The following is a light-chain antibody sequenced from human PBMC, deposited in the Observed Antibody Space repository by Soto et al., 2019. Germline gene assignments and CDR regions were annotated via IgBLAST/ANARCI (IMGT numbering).Light chain of an antibody. V-gene: IGLV2-14*01. CDR1: SSDVGGYNH. CDR3: NSHTSSGFRV. CDR2: EVS. Sequence: QSVLTQPASVSGSPGQSITISCTGTSSDVGGYNHVSWYQHHPGKAPKLMIYEVSNRPSGVSNRFSGSKSGYTASLTISGLQGEDEADYYCNSHTSSGFRVFGTGTKLTVL. J-gene: IGLJ1*01.